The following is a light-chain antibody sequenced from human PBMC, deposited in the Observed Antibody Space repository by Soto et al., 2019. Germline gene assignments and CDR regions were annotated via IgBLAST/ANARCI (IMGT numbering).Light chain of an antibody. CDR3: QQYGSSPIT. CDR1: QSVSSSY. CDR2: GAS. V-gene: IGKV3-20*01. Sequence: EIVLTQSPGTLSLSPGERATLSCRASQSVSSSYLAWYQQKPGQAPRLLIYGASSRATGIPDRFSGSGSGTDFTLTISRLEPEDCAVYYCQQYGSSPITFGGGTKLEIK. J-gene: IGKJ4*01.